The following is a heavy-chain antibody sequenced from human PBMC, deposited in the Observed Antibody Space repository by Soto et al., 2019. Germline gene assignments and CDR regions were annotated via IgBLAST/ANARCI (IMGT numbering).Heavy chain of an antibody. CDR2: ISAYNGNT. V-gene: IGHV1-18*01. CDR3: ANAGYCSGGSCLNWLDP. CDR1: GYTFTSYG. D-gene: IGHD2-15*01. Sequence: QVQLVQSGVEVKKPGASVKVSCKASGYTFTSYGISWVRQAPGQGLEWMGWISAYNGNTNYAQKFQGRVTMTTDTSTSTAYMELRSLRSDDTAVYYCANAGYCSGGSCLNWLDPWGQGTLVTASS. J-gene: IGHJ5*02.